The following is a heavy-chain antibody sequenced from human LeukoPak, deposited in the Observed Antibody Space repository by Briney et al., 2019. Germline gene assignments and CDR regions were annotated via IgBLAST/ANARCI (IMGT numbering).Heavy chain of an antibody. D-gene: IGHD5-18*01. Sequence: PSETLSLTCTVSGGSISSGGYYWSWIRQHPGKGLEWIGYIYYSGSTYYNPSLKSRVTISVDTSKNQFSLKLSSVTAADTAVYYCAREGNTAMVTPLNWFDPWGQGTLVTVSS. V-gene: IGHV4-31*03. CDR1: GGSISSGGYY. CDR2: IYYSGST. CDR3: AREGNTAMVTPLNWFDP. J-gene: IGHJ5*02.